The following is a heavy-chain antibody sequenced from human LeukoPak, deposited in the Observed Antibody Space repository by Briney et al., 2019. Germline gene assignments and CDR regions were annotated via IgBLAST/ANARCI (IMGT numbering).Heavy chain of an antibody. CDR3: ARRTAAGLDVRTDY. CDR1: GGSFSGYY. Sequence: PSETLSLTCAVYGGSFSGYYWSWIRQPPGKGLEWIGEINHSGSTNFNPSLKSRVTISVDTSKNQFSLKLSSVTAADMAVYYCARRTAAGLDVRTDYWGQGTLVTVSS. CDR2: INHSGST. V-gene: IGHV4-34*01. D-gene: IGHD6-13*01. J-gene: IGHJ4*02.